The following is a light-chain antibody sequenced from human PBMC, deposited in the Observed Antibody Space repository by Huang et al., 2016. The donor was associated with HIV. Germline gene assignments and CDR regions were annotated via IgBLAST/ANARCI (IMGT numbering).Light chain of an antibody. CDR3: QQYNDWPRS. CDR1: QNINTN. J-gene: IGKJ1*01. V-gene: IGKV3-15*01. CDR2: AAS. Sequence: EIVMTQSPGTLSVAPGERATLSCRASQNINTNLAWFQQKPGQAPRLLIYAASTRTADFPARVSGSGSLTEFTLTISSLQSEDIAVYYCQQYNDWPRSFGQGTKVEIK.